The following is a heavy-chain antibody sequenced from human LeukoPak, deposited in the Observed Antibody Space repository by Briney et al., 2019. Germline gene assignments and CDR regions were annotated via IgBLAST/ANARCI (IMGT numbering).Heavy chain of an antibody. CDR3: ARSDRVRGNGPVSDY. Sequence: ASVKVSCKASGYTFTSYYMHWVRQAPGQGLEWMGIINPSGGSTSYAQKFQGRVTMTRDTSTSTVYMELSSLRSEDTAVYYCARSDRVRGNGPVSDYWGQGTLVTVSS. D-gene: IGHD1-1*01. J-gene: IGHJ4*02. V-gene: IGHV1-46*01. CDR1: GYTFTSYY. CDR2: INPSGGST.